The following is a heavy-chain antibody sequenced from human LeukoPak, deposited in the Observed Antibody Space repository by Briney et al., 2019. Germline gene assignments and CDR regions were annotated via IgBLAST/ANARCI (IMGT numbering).Heavy chain of an antibody. CDR1: GFTFITYA. V-gene: IGHV3-23*01. CDR2: ISNSGGST. CDR3: AKGTVVAATPGSFDY. Sequence: PGGSLRLSCAASGFTFITYAMTWVRQAPGKGLEWVSSISNSGGSTYYADSVRGRFTISRDNSKNTLYLQMNSLRAEDTAVYYCAKGTVVAATPGSFDYWGQGTLVTVSS. J-gene: IGHJ4*02. D-gene: IGHD2-15*01.